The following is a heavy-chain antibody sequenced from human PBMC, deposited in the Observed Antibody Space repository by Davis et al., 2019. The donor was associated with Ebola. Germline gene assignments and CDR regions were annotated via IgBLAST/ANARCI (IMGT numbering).Heavy chain of an antibody. CDR2: IVGDGGST. Sequence: GESLKISCSTSGFTFDDYAMHWVRQIPGKGLEWVSLIVGDGGSTYYADSVKGRFIISRDNSKHSLSLQMNSLRPEDTAVYYCAKGIDWYKTNSFDPWGQGTLVTVSS. J-gene: IGHJ5*02. CDR3: AKGIDWYKTNSFDP. V-gene: IGHV3-43*02. D-gene: IGHD3-9*01. CDR1: GFTFDDYA.